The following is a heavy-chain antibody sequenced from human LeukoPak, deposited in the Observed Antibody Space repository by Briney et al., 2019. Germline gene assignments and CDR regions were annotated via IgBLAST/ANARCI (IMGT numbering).Heavy chain of an antibody. Sequence: SETLSLTCAVYGESFSSYYWGWIRQPPGKGLEWIGSIYYSGSTYYNPSLKSRVTISVDTSKNQFSLKLSSVTAADTAVYYCARDLRGDDYVWGSYRPEAYYYGMDVWGQGTTVTVSS. CDR3: ARDLRGDDYVWGSYRPEAYYYGMDV. J-gene: IGHJ6*02. D-gene: IGHD3-16*02. CDR2: IYYSGST. V-gene: IGHV4-39*07. CDR1: GESFSSYY.